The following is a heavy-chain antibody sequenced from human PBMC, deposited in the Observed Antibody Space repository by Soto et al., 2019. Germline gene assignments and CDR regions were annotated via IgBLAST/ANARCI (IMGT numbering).Heavy chain of an antibody. CDR2: IIPVFGTT. D-gene: IGHD3-22*01. V-gene: IGHV1-69*13. J-gene: IGHJ1*01. CDR1: GGLFSSYA. Sequence: SSVKVSCKASGGLFSSYAISWVRQAPGQGLEWMGGIIPVFGTTYYAEKFQGRVTITADESTNTAYMELSSLKSDDTAIYYCARGGSGYVWFNEFWGQGTLVTVSS. CDR3: ARGGSGYVWFNEF.